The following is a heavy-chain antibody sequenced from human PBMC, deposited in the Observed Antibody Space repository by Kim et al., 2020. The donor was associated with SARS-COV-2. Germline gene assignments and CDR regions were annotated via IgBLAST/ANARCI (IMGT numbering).Heavy chain of an antibody. CDR2: I. D-gene: IGHD6-13*01. J-gene: IGHJ4*02. CDR3: GAWQQPATGDY. Sequence: IYYADSVKGRFTISRDNAKNSLYLQMNSLRAEDTAVYYCGAWQQPATGDYWGQGTLVTVSS. V-gene: IGHV3-21*01.